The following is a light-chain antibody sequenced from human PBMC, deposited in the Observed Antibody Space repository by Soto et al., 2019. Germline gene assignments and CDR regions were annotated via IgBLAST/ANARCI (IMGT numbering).Light chain of an antibody. CDR1: QSVSSY. V-gene: IGKV3-20*01. CDR3: QQYGSSPLLT. J-gene: IGKJ4*01. Sequence: EIVLTQSPGTLSLSPGERATLSCWASQSVSSYLAWYQHKPGQAPRLLIYDASSRATGIPDRFSGSGSGTDFTLTISRLEPEDFAVYYCQQYGSSPLLTFGGGTKVDI. CDR2: DAS.